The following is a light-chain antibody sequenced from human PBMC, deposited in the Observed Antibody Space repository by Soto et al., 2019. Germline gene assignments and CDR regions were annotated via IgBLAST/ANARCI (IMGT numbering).Light chain of an antibody. J-gene: IGKJ1*01. CDR2: GAS. Sequence: EIVMTQSPVTLSVSPGERATLSCRASQGISSNLAWYQQNPGQAPRLLIYGASTRATGIPARFSGSGSGTEFTLTISSLQSEDFAVYYCHQYNNWPRTFGQGTKVEVK. V-gene: IGKV3-15*01. CDR3: HQYNNWPRT. CDR1: QGISSN.